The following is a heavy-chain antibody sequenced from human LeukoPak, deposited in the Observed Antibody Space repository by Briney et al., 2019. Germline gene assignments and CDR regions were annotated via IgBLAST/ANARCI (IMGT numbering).Heavy chain of an antibody. CDR3: AADCIAARHRWLSYYYGMDV. Sequence: SETLSLTCTVSGGSISSSSYYWGWIRQPPGKGLEWIGCIYYSGSTYYNPSLKSRVTISVDTSKNQFSLKLSSVTAADTAVYYCAADCIAARHRWLSYYYGMDVWGQGTTVTVSS. CDR1: GGSISSSSYY. CDR2: IYYSGST. J-gene: IGHJ6*02. V-gene: IGHV4-39*01. D-gene: IGHD6-6*01.